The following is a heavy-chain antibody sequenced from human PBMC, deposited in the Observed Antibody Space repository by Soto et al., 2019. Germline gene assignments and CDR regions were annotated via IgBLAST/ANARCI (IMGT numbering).Heavy chain of an antibody. J-gene: IGHJ5*02. CDR2: ISGSGGST. D-gene: IGHD2-15*01. V-gene: IGHV3-23*01. CDR1: VVTFIIYA. CDR3: ATASRVVVVVDAHRWFEP. Sequence: WWSXRLSCSTSVVTFIIYAMILFRHAPGKGLEWVSAISGSGGSTYYADSVKGRFTISRDNSKNTLYLQMNSLRAEDTAVYYCATASRVVVVVDAHRWFEPCGQGTLV.